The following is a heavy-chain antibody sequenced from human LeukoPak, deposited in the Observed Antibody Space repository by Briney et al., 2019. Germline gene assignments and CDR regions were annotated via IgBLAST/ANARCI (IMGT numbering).Heavy chain of an antibody. CDR2: INHSGST. J-gene: IGHJ6*03. CDR1: GGSFSGYY. D-gene: IGHD2-15*01. V-gene: IGHV4-34*01. Sequence: SETLSLTCAVSGGSFSGYYWSWIRQPPGKGLEWIGEINHSGSTNYNPSLKSRATISVDTSKNQFSLKLSSVTAADTAAYYCARLENCSGGSCYFEGVYYYMDVWGKGTTVTVS. CDR3: ARLENCSGGSCYFEGVYYYMDV.